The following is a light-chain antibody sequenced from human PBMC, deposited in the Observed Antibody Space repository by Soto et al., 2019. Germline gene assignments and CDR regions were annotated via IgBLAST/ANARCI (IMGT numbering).Light chain of an antibody. CDR1: QRLSASD. J-gene: IGKJ5*01. CDR3: QQYGTSEII. Sequence: EIVLTQSPATLSLSPGERATLSCRASQRLSASDIAWYQQKPGQAPRLLIYDTSSRASGIPDRFSGSGSGTDFTLTISRLETEDFAVFYCQQYGTSEIIFGQGTRLEIK. V-gene: IGKV3-20*01. CDR2: DTS.